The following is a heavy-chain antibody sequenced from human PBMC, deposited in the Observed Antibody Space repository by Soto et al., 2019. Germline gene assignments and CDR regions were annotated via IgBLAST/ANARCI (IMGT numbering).Heavy chain of an antibody. V-gene: IGHV3-72*01. J-gene: IGHJ4*02. CDR3: VRTSHYCSGSLNCDY. D-gene: IGHD3-10*01. Sequence: EVQLVESGGGLVQPGGSLRLSCAASGFTFSDHYMDWVRQAPGKGLEWVGRTRNKANSYSTEYAASVRGRFTISRAESKNSLYLHMNSLKTEDTAVYYCVRTSHYCSGSLNCDYWGQGTLVTVSS. CDR2: TRNKANSYST. CDR1: GFTFSDHY.